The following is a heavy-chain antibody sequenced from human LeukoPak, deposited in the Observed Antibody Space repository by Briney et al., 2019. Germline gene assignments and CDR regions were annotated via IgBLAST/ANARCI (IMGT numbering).Heavy chain of an antibody. CDR3: ARHYDGNPEFSFDY. Sequence: SETLSLTCTLYDGSFSGYYWSWIRQPPGNGLEWIGEINHSGSTSYNPYLKRRVTISVDTSKNQFSLQLSSVPAADTAVYSCARHYDGNPEFSFDYWGQGTLVPVSS. D-gene: IGHD4-23*01. V-gene: IGHV4-34*01. CDR2: INHSGST. CDR1: DGSFSGYY. J-gene: IGHJ4*02.